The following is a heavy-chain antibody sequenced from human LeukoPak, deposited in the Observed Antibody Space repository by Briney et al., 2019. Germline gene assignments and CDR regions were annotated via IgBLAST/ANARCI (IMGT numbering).Heavy chain of an antibody. V-gene: IGHV3-23*01. CDR1: GFTFSAYA. CDR3: ARVAYDSYGHYYHDYFDY. J-gene: IGHJ4*02. CDR2: MSGRDDKT. Sequence: GGSLRLSYAASGFTFSAYAMTWVRQAPGKGLEWVSSMSGRDDKTYYTDSAKGRFTISRDNSRNTLYLQMNSLRAEDTALYYCARVAYDSYGHYYHDYFDYWGQGTLVTVSS. D-gene: IGHD3-22*01.